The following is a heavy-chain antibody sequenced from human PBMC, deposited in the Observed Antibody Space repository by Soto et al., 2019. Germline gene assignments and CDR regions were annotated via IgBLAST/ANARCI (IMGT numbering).Heavy chain of an antibody. CDR2: IYHSGST. Sequence: QVQLQESGPGLVKPSGTLSLTCAVSGGSISSSNWWSWVRQPPGKGLEWIGEIYHSGSTNYNPSLKSRVTISVDKSKHQFSLKLSSVTAADTAVYYCARSDYSGYALNWFDPWGQGTLVTVSS. J-gene: IGHJ5*02. CDR3: ARSDYSGYALNWFDP. D-gene: IGHD5-12*01. CDR1: GGSISSSNW. V-gene: IGHV4-4*02.